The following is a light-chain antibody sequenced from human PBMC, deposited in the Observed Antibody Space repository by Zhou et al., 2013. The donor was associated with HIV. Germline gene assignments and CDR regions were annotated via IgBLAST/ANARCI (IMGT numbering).Light chain of an antibody. CDR3: QQSYITPFT. Sequence: DIQITQSPSSVSASVGDRVTITCRASQAISSRLAWYQQKPGKAPRLLIYTASNLESGVPSRFSGSGSGTDFTLTITSLQPEDFATYYCQQSYITPFTFGPGTRVDVK. J-gene: IGKJ3*01. V-gene: IGKV1D-12*01. CDR2: TAS. CDR1: QAISSR.